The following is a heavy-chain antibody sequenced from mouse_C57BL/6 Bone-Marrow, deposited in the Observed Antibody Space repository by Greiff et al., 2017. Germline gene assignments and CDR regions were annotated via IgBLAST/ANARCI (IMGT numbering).Heavy chain of an antibody. CDR1: GFTFSSYG. D-gene: IGHD1-1*01. V-gene: IGHV5-6*01. CDR2: ISRGGSYT. Sequence: EVKLMESGGDLVKPGGSLTLSCAASGFTFSSYGMSWVRQTPDKRLEWVATISRGGSYTYYPDSVKGRFTLSRDNAKNTLYLQMRSLKSEDTAMYYCARRGYYGDFDYWGQGTTLTVSS. CDR3: ARRGYYGDFDY. J-gene: IGHJ2*01.